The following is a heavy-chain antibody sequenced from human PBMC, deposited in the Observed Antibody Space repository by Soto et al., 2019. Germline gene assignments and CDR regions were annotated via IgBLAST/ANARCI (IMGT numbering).Heavy chain of an antibody. D-gene: IGHD1-26*01. V-gene: IGHV4-61*08. Sequence: SETLSLTCTVSGGSISSGGYYWSWIRQPPGKGLEWIGYIYYSGSTNYNPSLKSRVTISVDTSKNQFSLKLSSVTAADTAVYYCVRDDFGLGIDYWGLGTLVTVSS. CDR3: VRDDFGLGIDY. CDR1: GGSISSGGYY. J-gene: IGHJ4*02. CDR2: IYYSGST.